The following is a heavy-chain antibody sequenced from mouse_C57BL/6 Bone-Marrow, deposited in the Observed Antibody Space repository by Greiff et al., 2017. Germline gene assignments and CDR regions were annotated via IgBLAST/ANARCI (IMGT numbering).Heavy chain of an antibody. Sequence: DVKLQESGPGLVKPSQTVFLTCTVTGISITTGNYRWSWIRQFPGNKLEWIGYIYYSGTITYTPSLTSRTPITRDTPTTQFVLEMNSLTAEDTATYYCARERLLGDYWGQGTSVTVSS. J-gene: IGHJ4*01. CDR3: ARERLLGDY. CDR2: IYYSGTI. D-gene: IGHD3-2*02. CDR1: GISITTGNYR. V-gene: IGHV3-5*01.